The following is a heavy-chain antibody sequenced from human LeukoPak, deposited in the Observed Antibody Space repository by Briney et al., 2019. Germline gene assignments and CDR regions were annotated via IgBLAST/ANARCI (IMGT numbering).Heavy chain of an antibody. CDR1: GGSFSDYY. CDR3: ARGYYDSSGYNDY. V-gene: IGHV4-34*01. CDR2: INHSGST. J-gene: IGHJ4*02. D-gene: IGHD3-22*01. Sequence: PSETLSLTCAVYGGSFSDYYWSWIRQPPGKGLEWIGEINHSGSTNYNPSLKSRVTISVDTSKNQFSLKLSSVTAADTAVYYCARGYYDSSGYNDYWGQGTLVTVSS.